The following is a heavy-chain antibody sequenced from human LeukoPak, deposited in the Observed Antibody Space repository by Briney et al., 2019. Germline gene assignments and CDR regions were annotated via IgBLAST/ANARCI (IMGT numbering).Heavy chain of an antibody. V-gene: IGHV1-2*02. J-gene: IGHJ4*02. Sequence: ASVKVSCKASGYTFSGFYIHWVRQAPGQGLEWMGWINPNSGGTIYAQKFQGRVTMTRVTSINTADIELNRLRSDDTAVYYCARGDGWIIDYWGQGTLVTVSS. CDR2: INPNSGGT. CDR3: ARGDGWIIDY. D-gene: IGHD5-24*01. CDR1: GYTFSGFY.